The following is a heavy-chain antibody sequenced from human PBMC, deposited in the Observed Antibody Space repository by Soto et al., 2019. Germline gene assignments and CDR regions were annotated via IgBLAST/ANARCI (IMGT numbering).Heavy chain of an antibody. D-gene: IGHD3-22*01. CDR1: GFTFTSSA. V-gene: IGHV1-58*01. Sequence: SVKVSCKASGFTFTSSAVQWVRQARGQRLEWIGWIVVGSGNTNYAQKFQERVTITRDMSTSTAYMELSSLRSEDTAVYYCAVYYYDSSGYYRSLDYWGQGTLVTVSS. J-gene: IGHJ4*02. CDR2: IVVGSGNT. CDR3: AVYYYDSSGYYRSLDY.